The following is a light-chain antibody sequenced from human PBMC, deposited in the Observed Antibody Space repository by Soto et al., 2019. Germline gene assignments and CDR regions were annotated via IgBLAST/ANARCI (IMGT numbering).Light chain of an antibody. CDR3: QQSYSLIT. Sequence: DIQVTQSASTLSASLGDRVTITCRASQSISSWLAWYQQKPGKAPKLLIYDASSLESGVPSRFSGNASGTESTLTISSLQPEDFATYYCQQSYSLITFGQGTRLEIK. CDR2: DAS. CDR1: QSISSW. V-gene: IGKV1-5*01. J-gene: IGKJ5*01.